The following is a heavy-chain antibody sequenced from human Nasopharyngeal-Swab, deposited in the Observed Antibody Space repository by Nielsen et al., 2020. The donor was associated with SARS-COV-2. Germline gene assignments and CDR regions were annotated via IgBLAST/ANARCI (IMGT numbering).Heavy chain of an antibody. J-gene: IGHJ4*02. CDR3: ARTEYGSGTNFDY. CDR1: GFSFNDFW. CDR2: IFPYDSYT. Sequence: GESLKISCKASGFSFNDFWIGWVRQMPGRGLEWMGIIFPYDSYTRYSPSFQGQVTISADVSTKTAYLQWSGLKASDTAMYYCARTEYGSGTNFDYWGQGTLVTVSS. V-gene: IGHV5-51*01. D-gene: IGHD3-10*01.